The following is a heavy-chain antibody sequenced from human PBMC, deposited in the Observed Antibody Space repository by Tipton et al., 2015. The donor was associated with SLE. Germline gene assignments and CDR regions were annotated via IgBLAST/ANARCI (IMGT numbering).Heavy chain of an antibody. V-gene: IGHV3-23*03. CDR1: GFTFNNYA. Sequence: SLRLSCAASGFTFNNYAMSWVRQAPGKGLEWVSVIYSGGATSYVDSAEGRFTISRDNSKNTLYLQMTSLRGDDTAVYYCAKDDLSYNTNDNYFDSWGQGVAVAVSS. J-gene: IGHJ4*02. D-gene: IGHD1-1*01. CDR2: IYSGGAT. CDR3: AKDDLSYNTNDNYFDS.